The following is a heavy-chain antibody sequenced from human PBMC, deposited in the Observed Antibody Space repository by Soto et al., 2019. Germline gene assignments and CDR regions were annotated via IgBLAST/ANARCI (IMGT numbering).Heavy chain of an antibody. CDR1: GGTFSSYA. V-gene: IGHV1-69*13. J-gene: IGHJ6*02. D-gene: IGHD3-16*01. CDR2: IIPIFGTA. CDR3: AQGGNYYYYGMDV. Sequence: AASVKVSCKASGGTFSSYAISWVRQAPGQGLEWMGGIIPIFGTANYAQKFQGRVTITADESTSTAYMELSSLRSEDTAVYYCAQGGNYYYYGMDVWGQGTTVTVSS.